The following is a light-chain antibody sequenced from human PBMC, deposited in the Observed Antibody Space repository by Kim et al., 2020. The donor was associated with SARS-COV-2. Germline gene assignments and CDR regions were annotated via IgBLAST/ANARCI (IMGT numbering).Light chain of an antibody. CDR1: SCDVVGYNY. CDR3: SSYTAINSWV. J-gene: IGLJ3*02. CDR2: DVS. V-gene: IGLV2-14*03. Sequence: GQWITIPCTGTSCDVVGYNYGAWYQHHPGKAPKLMIYDVSQRPSGVSNRFSGSKSGNTASLTSSGLQAEDEADYYCSSYTAINSWVFGGGTQLTVL.